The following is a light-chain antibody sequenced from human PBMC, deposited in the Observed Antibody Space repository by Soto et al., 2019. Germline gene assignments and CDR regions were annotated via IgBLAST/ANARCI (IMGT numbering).Light chain of an antibody. CDR3: QQYGSLGT. Sequence: EIVITQPPGTRSLYPEERATLSCRASQSVSSSFLAWYQQKPGQAPRLLIYGASSRATGIPDRFSGSGSGTDFTLTISRLEPEDFAVYYCQQYGSLGTFGQGTKVDIK. V-gene: IGKV3-20*01. J-gene: IGKJ1*01. CDR2: GAS. CDR1: QSVSSSF.